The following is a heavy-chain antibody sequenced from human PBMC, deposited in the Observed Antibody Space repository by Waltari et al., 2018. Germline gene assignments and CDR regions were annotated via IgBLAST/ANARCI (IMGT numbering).Heavy chain of an antibody. CDR2: IYYSGST. CDR1: GGSISSHY. CDR3: ARGGSFRH. D-gene: IGHD1-26*01. V-gene: IGHV4-59*11. Sequence: QVQLQESGPGLVKPSETLSLTCTDSGGSISSHYWSWIRQPPGKGLEWIGYIYYSGSTNYNPSLKSRVTISVDTSKNQFSLKLSSVTAADTAVYYCARGGSFRHWGQGTLVTVSS. J-gene: IGHJ1*01.